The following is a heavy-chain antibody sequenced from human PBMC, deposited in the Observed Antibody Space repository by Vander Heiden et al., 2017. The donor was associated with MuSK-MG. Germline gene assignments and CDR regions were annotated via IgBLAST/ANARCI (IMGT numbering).Heavy chain of an antibody. CDR3: ARTRGYSGYDWGFDY. Sequence: EVQLVESGGGLIQPGGSLRLSCAASGFTVSSNYMSWVRQAPGKGLEWVSVIYSGGSTYYADSVKGRFTISRDNSKNTLYLQMNSLRAEDTAVYYCARTRGYSGYDWGFDYWGQGTLVTVSS. D-gene: IGHD5-12*01. J-gene: IGHJ4*02. CDR1: GFTVSSNY. CDR2: IYSGGST. V-gene: IGHV3-53*01.